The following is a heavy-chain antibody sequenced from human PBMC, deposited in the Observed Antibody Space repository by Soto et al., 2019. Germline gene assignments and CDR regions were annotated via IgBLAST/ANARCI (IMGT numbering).Heavy chain of an antibody. CDR1: GFTFSSFG. D-gene: IGHD6-19*01. V-gene: IGHV3-30*18. J-gene: IGHJ4*02. Sequence: PGGSLRLSCAASGFTFSSFGMHWVRQVPGKGLEWVALISYDGSKKYYADSVKGRFTISRDKSKNTLYLQMNSLRVEDTAVYYCAKDRGWSSADLDYWGQGTLDTVSS. CDR2: ISYDGSKK. CDR3: AKDRGWSSADLDY.